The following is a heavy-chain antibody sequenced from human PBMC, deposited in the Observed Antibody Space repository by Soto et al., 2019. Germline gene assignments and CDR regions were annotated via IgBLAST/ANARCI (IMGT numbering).Heavy chain of an antibody. Sequence: EVQLVESGGCFVESGGSLRLSCAASGFSFKVASMTWVLQAPGKGLAGFGRIKGSTDVGTADYGAAVKGRFNMSRDDSKITLYLNTDGLKREDTGAYYCTSTFHLLGRLFDSWGPGTLVSVSS. CDR2: IKGSTDVGTA. V-gene: IGHV3-15*07. CDR1: GFSFKVAS. CDR3: TSTFHLLGRLFDS. D-gene: IGHD7-27*01. J-gene: IGHJ4*02.